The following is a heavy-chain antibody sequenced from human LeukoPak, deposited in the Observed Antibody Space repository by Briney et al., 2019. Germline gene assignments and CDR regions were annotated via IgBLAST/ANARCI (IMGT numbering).Heavy chain of an antibody. CDR2: IYYSGST. J-gene: IGHJ5*02. V-gene: IGHV4-59*01. CDR3: ARVSKLLQFFDWGGDWFDP. CDR1: GGSISSYY. Sequence: SETLSLTCTVSGGSISSYYWSWIRQPPGKGLEWIGYIYYSGSTNYNPSLKSRVTISVDTSKNQFSLKLSSVTAADTAVYYCARVSKLLQFFDWGGDWFDPWGKETWVTVSS. D-gene: IGHD3-9*01.